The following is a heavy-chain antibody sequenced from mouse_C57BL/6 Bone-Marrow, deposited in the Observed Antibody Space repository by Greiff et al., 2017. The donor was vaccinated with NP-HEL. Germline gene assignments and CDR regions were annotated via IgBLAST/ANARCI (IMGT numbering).Heavy chain of an antibody. V-gene: IGHV1-55*01. CDR3: AHTTVVAPYFDY. D-gene: IGHD1-1*01. Sequence: QVQLQQPGAELVKPGASVKMSCKASGYTFTSYWITWVKQRPGQGLEWIGDIYPGSGSTNYNEKFKSKATLTVDTSSSTAYMQLSSLTSEDYAVNYYAHTTVVAPYFDYWGQGTTLTVSS. CDR1: GYTFTSYW. J-gene: IGHJ2*01. CDR2: IYPGSGST.